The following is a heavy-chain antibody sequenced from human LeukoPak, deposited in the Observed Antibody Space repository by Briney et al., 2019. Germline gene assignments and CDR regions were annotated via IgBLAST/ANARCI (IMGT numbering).Heavy chain of an antibody. CDR1: GGSFSGYY. CDR3: ARGGSGYYSIWTAGRGYYFDY. V-gene: IGHV4-34*01. J-gene: IGHJ4*02. CDR2: INHSGST. D-gene: IGHD3-22*01. Sequence: PSETLSLTCAVYGGSFSGYYWSWIRQPPGKGLEWIGEINHSGSTNYNPSLKSRVTMSVDTSKNQFSLKLSSVTAADTAVYYCARGGSGYYSIWTAGRGYYFDYWGQGTLVTVSS.